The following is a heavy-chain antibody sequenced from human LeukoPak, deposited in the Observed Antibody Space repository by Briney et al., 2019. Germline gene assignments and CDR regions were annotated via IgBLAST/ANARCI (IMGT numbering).Heavy chain of an antibody. CDR1: GYTLTELS. CDR2: FDPEDGET. CDR3: ATDSGPTSGNYYYGMDV. J-gene: IGHJ6*04. D-gene: IGHD5-12*01. Sequence: ASVKVSCKVSGYTLTELSMHWVRQAPGKGLEWMGGFDPEDGETIYAQKFQGRVTMTEDTSTDTAYMELSSLRSEDTAVYYCATDSGPTSGNYYYGMDVWGKGTTVTVSS. V-gene: IGHV1-24*01.